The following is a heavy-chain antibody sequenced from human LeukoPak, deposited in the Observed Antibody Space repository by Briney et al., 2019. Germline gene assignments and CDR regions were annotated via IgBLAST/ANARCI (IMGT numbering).Heavy chain of an antibody. J-gene: IGHJ4*02. CDR2: INPNSGGT. D-gene: IGHD1-26*01. Sequence: ASVKVSCKASGYTFTGYYMHWVRQAPGQGLEWLGWINPNSGGTNYAQKFQGRVSMTRDTSISTAYMELSRLRSDDTAVYYCARGVVGAPYFDYWGRGTLVTVSS. CDR1: GYTFTGYY. V-gene: IGHV1-2*02. CDR3: ARGVVGAPYFDY.